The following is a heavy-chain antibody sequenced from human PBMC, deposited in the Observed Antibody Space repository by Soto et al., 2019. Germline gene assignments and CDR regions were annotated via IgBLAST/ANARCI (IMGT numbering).Heavy chain of an antibody. CDR3: ARDRDILTSHNWFDP. Sequence: ASVNVSCKPSGYTFTGYYIHWGRQAPGQGLEWMGWINPDSGGTNYAQKFQGWVTMTRDTSISTAYMELSRLRSDDTAVYYCARDRDILTSHNWFDPWGQGTLVTVSS. J-gene: IGHJ5*02. CDR1: GYTFTGYY. D-gene: IGHD3-9*01. CDR2: INPDSGGT. V-gene: IGHV1-2*04.